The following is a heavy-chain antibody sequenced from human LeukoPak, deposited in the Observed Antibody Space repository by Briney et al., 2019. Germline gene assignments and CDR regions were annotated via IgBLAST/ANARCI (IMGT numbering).Heavy chain of an antibody. CDR2: ISYSGST. CDR1: GGSISSYY. Sequence: SKTLSLTCTVSGGSISSYYWSWIRQPPGKGLEWIGYISYSGSTNYNPSLKSRVTISVDTSKNQFTLKLSSVTAADTAVYYCARGRYGWLPFDYWGQGTLVTVSS. V-gene: IGHV4-59*01. D-gene: IGHD3-16*01. CDR3: ARGRYGWLPFDY. J-gene: IGHJ4*02.